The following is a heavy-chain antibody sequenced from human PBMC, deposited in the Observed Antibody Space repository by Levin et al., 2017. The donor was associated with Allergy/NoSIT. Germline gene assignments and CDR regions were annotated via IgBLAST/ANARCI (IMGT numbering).Heavy chain of an antibody. CDR3: ARATPVVAASGEAYGMDV. J-gene: IGHJ6*02. Sequence: GESLKISCAASGFTFSSYGMHWVRQAPGKGLEWVAVIWYDGSNKYYADSVKGRFTISRDNSKNTLYLQMNSLRAEDTAVYYCARATPVVAASGEAYGMDVWGQGTTVTVSS. CDR1: GFTFSSYG. CDR2: IWYDGSNK. V-gene: IGHV3-33*01. D-gene: IGHD2-15*01.